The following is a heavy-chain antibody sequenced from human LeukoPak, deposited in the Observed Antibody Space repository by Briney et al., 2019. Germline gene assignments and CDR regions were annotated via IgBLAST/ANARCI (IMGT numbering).Heavy chain of an antibody. CDR1: GFTFSSYG. CDR2: ISDSGGST. CDR3: AKRDGSDWHYFDS. D-gene: IGHD5-24*01. J-gene: IGHJ4*02. Sequence: PGGSLRLSCAVSGFTFSSYGMSWVRQAPGKGLEWVSVISDSGGSTYYADSVKGRFTISRDNSKNTLYLQVNSLRAEDTAVYFCAKRDGSDWHYFDSWGQGTQVTVSS. V-gene: IGHV3-23*01.